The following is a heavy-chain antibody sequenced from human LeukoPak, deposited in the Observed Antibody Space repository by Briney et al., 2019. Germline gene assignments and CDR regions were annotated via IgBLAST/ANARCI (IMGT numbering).Heavy chain of an antibody. CDR3: AKGQSAGTRVFRWFDP. J-gene: IGHJ5*02. Sequence: PGGSLRLYCIASGFTFRNYAMTWIRQAPGKGLQFVSAISGSGGSTYYADSVKGRFTIARDNSNNTLYLQMNSLGAEDTAVYYCAKGQSAGTRVFRWFDPWGQGTLVTVSS. V-gene: IGHV3-23*01. CDR1: GFTFRNYA. D-gene: IGHD6-13*01. CDR2: ISGSGGST.